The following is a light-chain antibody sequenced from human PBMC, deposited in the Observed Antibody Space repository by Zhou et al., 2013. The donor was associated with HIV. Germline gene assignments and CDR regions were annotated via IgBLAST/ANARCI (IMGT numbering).Light chain of an antibody. V-gene: IGKV3D-15*02. CDR1: QSVSSN. J-gene: IGKJ5*01. CDR3: QQYDYSPIT. Sequence: EIVMTQSPATLSVSPGERATLSCRASQSVSSNLAWYQQKPGQAPRLIIYDVSSRPTGIPDRFSGSGSGTDFTLTIASLEPEDFAVYYCQQYDYSPITFGQGTRLEIK. CDR2: DVS.